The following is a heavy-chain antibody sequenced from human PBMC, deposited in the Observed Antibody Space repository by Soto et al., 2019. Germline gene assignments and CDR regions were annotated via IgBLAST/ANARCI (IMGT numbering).Heavy chain of an antibody. J-gene: IGHJ4*02. V-gene: IGHV4-39*07. CDR3: ARGLLYCSGGSCPDY. D-gene: IGHD2-15*01. CDR2: IYYSGST. Sequence: PSETLSLTCTVSGGSISSSSYYWGWIRQPPGKGLEWIGSIYYSGSTYYNPSLKSRVTISVDTSKNQFSLKLSSVTAADTAVYYCARGLLYCSGGSCPDYWGQGTLVTVSS. CDR1: GGSISSSSYY.